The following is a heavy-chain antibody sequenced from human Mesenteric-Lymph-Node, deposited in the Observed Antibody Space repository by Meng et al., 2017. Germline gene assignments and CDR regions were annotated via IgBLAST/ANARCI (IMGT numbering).Heavy chain of an antibody. Sequence: GESLKISCAASGFTFSSYAMSWVRQAPGKGLEWVSAISGSGGSTYYADSVKGRFTISRDNSKNTLYLQMNSLRAEDTAVYYCARDPYYYDSSGYIWYFDYWGQGTLVTVSS. CDR1: GFTFSSYA. CDR2: ISGSGGST. J-gene: IGHJ4*02. V-gene: IGHV3-23*01. D-gene: IGHD3-22*01. CDR3: ARDPYYYDSSGYIWYFDY.